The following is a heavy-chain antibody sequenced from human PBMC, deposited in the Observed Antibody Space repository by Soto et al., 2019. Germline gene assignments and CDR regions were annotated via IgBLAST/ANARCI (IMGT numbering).Heavy chain of an antibody. V-gene: IGHV3-23*01. D-gene: IGHD6-19*01. CDR3: AKVRDSSGWYGYFDY. CDR1: GFTFSSYA. Sequence: EVQLLESGGGLVQPGGSLRLSCAASGFTFSSYAMSWVRQAPGKGLEWVSAISGSGGSTYYADSVKGRFTISRDNSKNTLYLQMIRLRAEVTAVYYCAKVRDSSGWYGYFDYWGQGTLVTVSS. J-gene: IGHJ4*02. CDR2: ISGSGGST.